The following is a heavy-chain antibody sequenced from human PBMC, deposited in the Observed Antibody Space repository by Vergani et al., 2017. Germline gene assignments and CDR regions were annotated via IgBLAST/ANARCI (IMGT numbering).Heavy chain of an antibody. Sequence: QLLESGGGLIQPGGSLRLSCAASGFTFNSYAMTWVRQAPGKGLEWVSGINNNGGSTYYADSVKGRFTISRDNSKNPLYLQMTDLRAEDTATYYCAKVCGSTSCPYGGGAFDVWGHGTMVTVSS. J-gene: IGHJ3*01. V-gene: IGHV3-23*01. CDR2: INNNGGST. CDR3: AKVCGSTSCPYGGGAFDV. D-gene: IGHD2-2*01. CDR1: GFTFNSYA.